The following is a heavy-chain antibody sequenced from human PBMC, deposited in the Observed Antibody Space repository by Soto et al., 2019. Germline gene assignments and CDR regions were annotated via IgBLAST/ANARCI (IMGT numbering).Heavy chain of an antibody. CDR1: GFTFSSYS. J-gene: IGHJ3*02. Sequence: GGSLRLSCAASGFTFSSYSMNWVRQAPGKGLEWVSSTSRSAGNTYYADSVKGRFTISRDNAKNSMYLQMNSLRAEDTAVYYCARDQVPGLDAFDIWGQGTMVTVSS. V-gene: IGHV3-21*01. CDR2: TSRSAGNT. CDR3: ARDQVPGLDAFDI.